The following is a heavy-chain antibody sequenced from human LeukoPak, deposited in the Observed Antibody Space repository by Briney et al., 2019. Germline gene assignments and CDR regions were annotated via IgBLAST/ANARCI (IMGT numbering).Heavy chain of an antibody. Sequence: SVKVSCKASGGTFSSYAISWVRQAPGQGLEWMGTIIPILGIANYAQKFQGTVTITADKSTSTAYMELSSLRSEDTAVYYCARSNIRYDFWSGYYPWVYWGQGTLVTVSS. J-gene: IGHJ4*02. D-gene: IGHD3-3*01. CDR2: IIPILGIA. V-gene: IGHV1-69*04. CDR1: GGTFSSYA. CDR3: ARSNIRYDFWSGYYPWVY.